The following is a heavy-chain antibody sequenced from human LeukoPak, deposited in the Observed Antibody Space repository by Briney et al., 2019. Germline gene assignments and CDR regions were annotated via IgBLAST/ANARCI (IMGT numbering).Heavy chain of an antibody. CDR2: IYSGDST. Sequence: GGSLRLSCAASGLTVSSNYMSWVRQAPGKGLEWVSVIYSGDSTYSADSVKGRFTISRDNSKNTLYLQMNSLRAEDTAVYYCARDTAMGGFDYWGQGTLVTVSS. D-gene: IGHD5-18*01. J-gene: IGHJ4*02. CDR1: GLTVSSNY. CDR3: ARDTAMGGFDY. V-gene: IGHV3-66*01.